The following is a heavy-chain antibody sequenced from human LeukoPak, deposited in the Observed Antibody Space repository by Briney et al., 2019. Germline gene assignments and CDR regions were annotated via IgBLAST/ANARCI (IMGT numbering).Heavy chain of an antibody. D-gene: IGHD3-10*01. J-gene: IGHJ4*02. V-gene: IGHV5-51*01. CDR2: IYPGDFDA. Sequence: GESLKISCKGSGYSFTNYWIGWVRQMPGKGLEWMGIIYPGDFDARYSPSFQGQVTISADKSINTAYLQWSSLRASDTAMYYCARTRGAYGGDGFDYWGQGTLVTVSS. CDR3: ARTRGAYGGDGFDY. CDR1: GYSFTNYW.